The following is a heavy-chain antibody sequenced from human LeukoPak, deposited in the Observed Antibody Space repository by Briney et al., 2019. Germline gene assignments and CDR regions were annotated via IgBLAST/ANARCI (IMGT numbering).Heavy chain of an antibody. Sequence: GASVKVSCKPSGGSFRNYAFSWVRQAPGQGLEWMGGITPIFGSANYAQNFQGRVTITADKSTSTAYMELSSLRSEDTAMYYCATTQLWGVYYYYMDVWGKGTTVTVSS. J-gene: IGHJ6*03. CDR2: ITPIFGSA. V-gene: IGHV1-69*06. CDR3: ATTQLWGVYYYYMDV. D-gene: IGHD5-18*01. CDR1: GGSFRNYA.